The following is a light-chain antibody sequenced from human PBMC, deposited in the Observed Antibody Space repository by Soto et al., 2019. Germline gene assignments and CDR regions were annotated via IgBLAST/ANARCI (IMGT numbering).Light chain of an antibody. Sequence: QSVLTQPPSVSGAPGQRVTISCTGSSSNIGAGYDVHWYQQLPGAAPRLLIYGNTNRPSGVPDRFSGSKSGTSGSLAITGLQAEDEAEYYCQSYDSSLSGSYVFGTGTKVTVL. V-gene: IGLV1-40*01. CDR3: QSYDSSLSGSYV. CDR2: GNT. J-gene: IGLJ1*01. CDR1: SSNIGAGYD.